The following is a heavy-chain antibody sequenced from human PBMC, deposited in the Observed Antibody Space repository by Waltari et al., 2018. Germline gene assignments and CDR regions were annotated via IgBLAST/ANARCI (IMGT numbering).Heavy chain of an antibody. D-gene: IGHD3-9*01. CDR2: ISSTGTTI. CDR3: AREIRGTGYFPDAFDI. V-gene: IGHV3-48*01. J-gene: IGHJ3*02. Sequence: EVQMVECGGGLVQPRRSMTLAGAATGLIFSSYRMNWVRQAPGKGLYGVAYISSTGTTIYYTDSVQGRFTISRTNAQNSLYLQMNSLRAEDTAVYYCAREIRGTGYFPDAFDIWGQGTMVTVSS. CDR1: GLIFSSYR.